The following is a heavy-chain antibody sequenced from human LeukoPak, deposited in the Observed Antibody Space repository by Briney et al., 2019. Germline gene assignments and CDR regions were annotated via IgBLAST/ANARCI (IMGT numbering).Heavy chain of an antibody. V-gene: IGHV1-46*01. CDR2: INPSGGST. CDR3: ARGIWSTTVTAYYLDY. J-gene: IGHJ4*02. D-gene: IGHD4-17*01. Sequence: ASVKVSCKASGYTFTTYYIHWVRQAPGQGLEWMGIINPSGGSTNYAREFQGRVTVTRDMSASTVYMELSSLRSDDMAVYYCARGIWSTTVTAYYLDYWGQGTLVTVSS. CDR1: GYTFTTYY.